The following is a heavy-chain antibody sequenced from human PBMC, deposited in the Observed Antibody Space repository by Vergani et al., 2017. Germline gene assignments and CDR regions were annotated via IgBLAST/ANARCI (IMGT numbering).Heavy chain of an antibody. CDR3: ARVMPYYDFWSGYDY. V-gene: IGHV1-18*04. D-gene: IGHD3-3*01. CDR2: ISAYNGNT. J-gene: IGHJ4*02. Sequence: QVQLVQSGAEVKKPGASVKVSCKASGYTFTNYGITWARQAPGQGLEWMGWISAYNGNTNYAQKLQGRVTMTTDTSTSTAYMELRSLRSDDTAVYYCARVMPYYDFWSGYDYWGQGTLVTVSS. CDR1: GYTFTNYG.